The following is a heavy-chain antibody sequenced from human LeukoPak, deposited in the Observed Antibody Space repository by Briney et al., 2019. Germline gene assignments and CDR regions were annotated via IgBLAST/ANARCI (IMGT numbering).Heavy chain of an antibody. Sequence: SETLSLTCTVSGGSMSPYHWGWIRQPPGKGLEWTGYIYYSGSTYYNPSLKSRVTISVDTSKNQFSLKLSSVTAADTAVYYCARLYCSSTSCYFDPWGQGTLVTVSS. CDR2: IYYSGST. V-gene: IGHV4-59*12. CDR3: ARLYCSSTSCYFDP. J-gene: IGHJ5*02. CDR1: GGSMSPYH. D-gene: IGHD2-2*01.